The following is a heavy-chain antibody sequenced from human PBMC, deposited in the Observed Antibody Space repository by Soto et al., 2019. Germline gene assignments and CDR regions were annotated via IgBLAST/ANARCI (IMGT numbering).Heavy chain of an antibody. V-gene: IGHV1-69*13. D-gene: IGHD3-3*01. Sequence: ASVKVSCKASGGTFSSYAISWVRQAPGQGLEWMGGIIPIFGTANYAQKFQGRVTITADESTSTAYMELSSLRSEDTAVYYCANVTIFRVAAYAIDVWGQGPPLTVS. J-gene: IGHJ6*02. CDR3: ANVTIFRVAAYAIDV. CDR2: IIPIFGTA. CDR1: GGTFSSYA.